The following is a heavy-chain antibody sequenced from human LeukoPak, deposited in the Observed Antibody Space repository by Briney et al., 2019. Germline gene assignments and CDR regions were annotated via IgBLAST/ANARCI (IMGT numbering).Heavy chain of an antibody. J-gene: IGHJ4*02. Sequence: SETLPLTCAVSGYSISSGYYWGWVRQSPGKGLEWIGTIYHSGSTYYNPSLKSRLTISVDASKNQFSLKLSSVTAADTAVYYCARVTVGDYDYVWGSYDGGYFFDYWGQGTLVTVSS. CDR3: ARVTVGDYDYVWGSYDGGYFFDY. V-gene: IGHV4-38-2*01. CDR1: GYSISSGYY. D-gene: IGHD3-16*01. CDR2: IYHSGST.